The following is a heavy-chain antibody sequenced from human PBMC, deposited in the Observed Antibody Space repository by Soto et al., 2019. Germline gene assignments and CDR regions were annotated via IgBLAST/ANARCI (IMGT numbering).Heavy chain of an antibody. J-gene: IGHJ4*02. V-gene: IGHV3-13*01. CDR2: IGTAGDT. CDR3: ARGQEVGAHFFDA. CDR1: GFSLSGFD. D-gene: IGHD2-15*01. Sequence: GSLSLSCAAAGFSLSGFDMHWVRQPTGKGLEWVSTIGTAGDTYYAVSVKGRFTISRDNAKNSLSLQMNSLRAGDTAVYFWARGQEVGAHFFDAWGQGTQVTVSS.